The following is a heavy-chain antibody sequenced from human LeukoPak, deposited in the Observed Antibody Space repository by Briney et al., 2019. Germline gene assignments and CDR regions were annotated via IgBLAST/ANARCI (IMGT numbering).Heavy chain of an antibody. D-gene: IGHD2-2*03. CDR1: GDSISSYY. J-gene: IGHJ2*01. CDR2: IYYSGST. Sequence: SETLSLTCTVSGDSISSYYWSWIRQPPGKGLEWIGYIYYSGSTNYNPSLKSRVTISVDTSKNQFSLKLSSVTAADTAVYYCARIWIWYFDLWGRGTLVTVSS. CDR3: ARIWIWYFDL. V-gene: IGHV4-59*12.